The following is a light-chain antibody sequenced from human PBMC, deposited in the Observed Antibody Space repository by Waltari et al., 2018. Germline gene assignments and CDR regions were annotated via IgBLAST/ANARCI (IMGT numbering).Light chain of an antibody. J-gene: IGKJ1*01. CDR3: QQYYNWPRT. CDR1: QSVSSN. Sequence: EIVMTQSPATLSASPGERASLSCRASQSVSSNLAWFQQRPGQPPRLLIYGASPRATGIPARFSGSGSGAEFTLTISSLQSEDFAVYYCQQYYNWPRTFGQGTKVEI. V-gene: IGKV3-15*01. CDR2: GAS.